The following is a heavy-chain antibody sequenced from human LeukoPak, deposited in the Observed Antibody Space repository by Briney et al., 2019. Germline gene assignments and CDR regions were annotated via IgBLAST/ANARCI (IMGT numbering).Heavy chain of an antibody. CDR1: GFTFSSYA. J-gene: IGHJ2*01. V-gene: IGHV3-30*03. CDR3: AREGVAYCGGDCYSSWYFDL. CDR2: ISYDGSSQ. D-gene: IGHD2-21*02. Sequence: PGTSLRLSCAASGFTFSSYAMHWVRQAPGKGLEWVAVISYDGSSQYYADSVKGRFTISRDNSKNTLYLQMNSLRAEDTAVYYCAREGVAYCGGDCYSSWYFDLWGRGTLSLSPQ.